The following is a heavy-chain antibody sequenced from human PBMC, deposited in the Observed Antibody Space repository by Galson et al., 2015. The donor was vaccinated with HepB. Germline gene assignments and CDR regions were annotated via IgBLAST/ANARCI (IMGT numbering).Heavy chain of an antibody. CDR2: IIPILGIA. D-gene: IGHD3-22*01. CDR3: ARGRYNYYDSSGYIDY. CDR1: GGTFSSYT. J-gene: IGHJ4*02. Sequence: SVKVSCKASGGTFSSYTISWVRQAPGQGLEWMGRIIPILGIANYAQKFQGRVTITADKSTSTAYMELSSLRSEDTAVYYCARGRYNYYDSSGYIDYWGQGTLVTVSS. V-gene: IGHV1-69*02.